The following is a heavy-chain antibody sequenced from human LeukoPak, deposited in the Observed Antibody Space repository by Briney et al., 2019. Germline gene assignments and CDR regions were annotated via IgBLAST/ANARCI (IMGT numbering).Heavy chain of an antibody. CDR1: GYTFTSYY. CDR2: INPSGGYT. V-gene: IGHV1-46*04. J-gene: IGHJ4*02. CDR3: AREGGSSSWYDY. D-gene: IGHD6-13*01. Sequence: ASVKVSCKASGYTFTSYYMRWVRQAPGQGLEWMGTINPSGGYTSYAQKLQGRVTMTRDTSTSTVYMEMSSLRSEDTALYYCAREGGSSSWYDYWGQGTLVTVSS.